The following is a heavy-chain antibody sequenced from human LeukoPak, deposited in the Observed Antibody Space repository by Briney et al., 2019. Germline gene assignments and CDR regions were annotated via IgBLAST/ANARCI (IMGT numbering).Heavy chain of an antibody. Sequence: ASVKVSCKASGYTFTSYGISWVRQAPGQGLEWMGWISAYNGNTNYAQKLQGRVTMTTDTSTSTAYMELRSLRSDDTAVYYCASLYYYDSSGYSDYWGQGTLVTVSS. V-gene: IGHV1-18*01. J-gene: IGHJ4*02. CDR1: GYTFTSYG. CDR3: ASLYYYDSSGYSDY. CDR2: ISAYNGNT. D-gene: IGHD3-22*01.